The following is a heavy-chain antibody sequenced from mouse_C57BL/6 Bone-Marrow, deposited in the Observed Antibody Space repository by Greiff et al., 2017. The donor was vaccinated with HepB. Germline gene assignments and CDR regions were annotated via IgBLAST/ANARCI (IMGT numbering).Heavy chain of an antibody. CDR1: GFTFSSYG. Sequence: EVKVVESGGDLVKPGGSLKLSCAASGFTFSSYGMSWVRQTPDKRLEWVATISSGGSYTYYPDSVKGRFTISRDNAKNTLYLQMSSLKSEDTAMYYCARLYYSRGDYWGQGTTLTVSS. CDR2: ISSGGSYT. J-gene: IGHJ2*01. V-gene: IGHV5-6*01. CDR3: ARLYYSRGDY. D-gene: IGHD2-12*01.